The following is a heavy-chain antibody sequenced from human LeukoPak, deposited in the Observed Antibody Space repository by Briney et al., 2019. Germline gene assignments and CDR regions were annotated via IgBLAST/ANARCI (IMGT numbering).Heavy chain of an antibody. J-gene: IGHJ6*03. Sequence: ASVKVSCKASGYPFTSYGISWVRQAPGQGLEWMGWISAYNGNTNYAQKLQGRVTMTTDTSTSTAYMELRSLRSDDTAVYYCAREYSSSWYGYYYYYYYMDVWGKGTTVTVSS. CDR3: AREYSSSWYGYYYYYYYMDV. V-gene: IGHV1-18*01. CDR1: GYPFTSYG. D-gene: IGHD6-13*01. CDR2: ISAYNGNT.